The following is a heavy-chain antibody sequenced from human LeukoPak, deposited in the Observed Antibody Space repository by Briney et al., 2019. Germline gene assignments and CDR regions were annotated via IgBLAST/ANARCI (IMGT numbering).Heavy chain of an antibody. V-gene: IGHV4-38-2*01. CDR2: IYHSGST. J-gene: IGHJ4*02. Sequence: SETLSLTCVVSGYSVSSGHYWGWIRQPPGKGLEWIGSIYHSGSTYYNPSLNSRVTISVDTSKNQFSLKLSSVTAADTAVYYCARRDYITIMFDYWGQGTLVTVSS. CDR1: GYSVSSGHY. D-gene: IGHD3-10*01. CDR3: ARRDYITIMFDY.